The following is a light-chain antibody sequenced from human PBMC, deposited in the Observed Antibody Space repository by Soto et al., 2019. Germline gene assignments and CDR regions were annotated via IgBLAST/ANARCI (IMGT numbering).Light chain of an antibody. J-gene: IGLJ3*02. CDR1: NSDVGGYNY. Sequence: QSALTQPASVSGSPGQSITISCTGTNSDVGGYNYVSWYQQHPGKAPKLMIYDVGNRPSGVSDRFSGSKSGNTASLTISGLQAEDESDYYCSSYTTSSTRGVFGGGTKLTVL. V-gene: IGLV2-14*01. CDR2: DVG. CDR3: SSYTTSSTRGV.